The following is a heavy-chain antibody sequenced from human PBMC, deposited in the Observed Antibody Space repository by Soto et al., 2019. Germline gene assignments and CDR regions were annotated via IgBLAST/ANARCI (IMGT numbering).Heavy chain of an antibody. D-gene: IGHD3-3*01. CDR1: GFTFSSYG. V-gene: IGHV3-33*06. CDR2: IWYDGGNK. Sequence: GGSLRLSCAASGFTFSSYGMHWVRQAPGKGLDWVAVIWYDGGNKYYADSVKGRFTISRDNSKNTLYLQMNSLRAEDTAVYYCAKSTIFGVVIIRRTNWFDPWGQGTLVTVSS. CDR3: AKSTIFGVVIIRRTNWFDP. J-gene: IGHJ5*02.